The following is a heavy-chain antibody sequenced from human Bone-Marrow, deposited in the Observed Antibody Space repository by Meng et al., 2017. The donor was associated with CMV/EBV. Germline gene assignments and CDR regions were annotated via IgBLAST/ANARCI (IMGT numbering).Heavy chain of an antibody. CDR1: GDTFSRYA. CDR3: ARDPVGATAGG. D-gene: IGHD1-26*01. Sequence: SVKVSCKASGDTFSRYAISWVRQAPGQGLEWMGGIIPILGIASYAQKLQGRVTITADKSTSTAYMELSSLRSEDTAVYYCARDPVGATAGGWGQGTLVTVSS. J-gene: IGHJ4*02. CDR2: IIPILGIA. V-gene: IGHV1-69*10.